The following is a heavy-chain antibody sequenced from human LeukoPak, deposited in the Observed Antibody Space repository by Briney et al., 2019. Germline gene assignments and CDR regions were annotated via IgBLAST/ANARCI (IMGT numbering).Heavy chain of an antibody. CDR2: IWNDGSNK. CDR1: GFTFSSYG. V-gene: IGHV3-33*01. CDR3: ARDRLVAAAGTDVGPIDY. D-gene: IGHD6-13*01. J-gene: IGHJ4*02. Sequence: GGSLRLSCAASGFTFSSYGMHWVRQAPGKGLEWVAVIWNDGSNKYYADSVKGRFTISRDNSKNTLYLQMNSLRAEDTAVYYCARDRLVAAAGTDVGPIDYWGQGTLVTVSS.